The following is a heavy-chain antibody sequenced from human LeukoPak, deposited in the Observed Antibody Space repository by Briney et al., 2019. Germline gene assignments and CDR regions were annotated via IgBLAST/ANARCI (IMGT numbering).Heavy chain of an antibody. CDR3: AKVLTGSQDY. J-gene: IGHJ4*02. CDR1: GFTFSSYA. D-gene: IGHD7-27*01. CDR2: IGGGGENT. Sequence: PGGSLRLSCAASGFTFSSYAMSWVRQAPGXGLEWLSTIGGGGENTYYADSVRGRFTISRDNSKNTVYLQMKSLRAEDTAVYFCAKVLTGSQDYWGQGTLVTVSS. V-gene: IGHV3-23*01.